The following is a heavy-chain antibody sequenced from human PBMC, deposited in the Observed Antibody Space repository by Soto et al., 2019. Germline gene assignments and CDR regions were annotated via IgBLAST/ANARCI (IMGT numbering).Heavy chain of an antibody. D-gene: IGHD1-26*01. CDR1: GFTFSTFS. CDR2: IGGSGGSI. J-gene: IGHJ4*02. CDR3: ARDLAWAFDY. Sequence: GSLRLSCAASGFTFSTFSMNWVRQAPGKGLEWLSYIGGSGGSISYADSVKGRFTISRDNGKNTLYLQMSSLRDEDTAVYYCARDLAWAFDYWGQGTLVTVSS. V-gene: IGHV3-48*02.